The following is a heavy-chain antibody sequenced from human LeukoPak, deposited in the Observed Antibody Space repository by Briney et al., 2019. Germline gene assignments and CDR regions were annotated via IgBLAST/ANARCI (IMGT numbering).Heavy chain of an antibody. CDR3: ARFRHLSTVVTPAGFSNWFDP. CDR1: GGSISSYY. Sequence: PSETLSLTCTVSGGSISSYYWSWTRQPPGKGLEWIGYIYYSGSTNYNPSPKSRVTISVDTSKNQFSLKLSSVTAADTAVYYCARFRHLSTVVTPAGFSNWFDPWGRGTLVTVSS. D-gene: IGHD4-23*01. J-gene: IGHJ5*02. V-gene: IGHV4-59*08. CDR2: IYYSGST.